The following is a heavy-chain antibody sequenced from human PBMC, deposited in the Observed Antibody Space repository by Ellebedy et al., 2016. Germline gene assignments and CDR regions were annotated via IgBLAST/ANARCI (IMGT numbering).Heavy chain of an antibody. D-gene: IGHD2-2*01. CDR2: IIPIFGTA. Sequence: SVKVSXXASGGTFSSYAISWVRQAPGQGLEWMGGIIPIFGTANYAQKFQGRATITADESTSTAYMELSSLRSEDTAVYYCARVRDYCSSTSCLYYYYMDVWGKGTTVTVSS. CDR1: GGTFSSYA. V-gene: IGHV1-69*13. CDR3: ARVRDYCSSTSCLYYYYMDV. J-gene: IGHJ6*03.